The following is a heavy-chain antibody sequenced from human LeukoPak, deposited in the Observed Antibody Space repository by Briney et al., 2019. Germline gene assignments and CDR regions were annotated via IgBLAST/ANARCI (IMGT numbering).Heavy chain of an antibody. Sequence: SETLSLTCTVSGGSISSSSYYWGWIRQPPGKGLEWIGSIYYSGSTYYNPSLKSRVTISVDTSKNQFSLKLSSVTAADTAVYYCARRPKGYCSGTSCYRYPYYYYGMDVWGQGTTVTVSS. CDR3: ARRPKGYCSGTSCYRYPYYYYGMDV. CDR1: GGSISSSSYY. J-gene: IGHJ6*02. D-gene: IGHD2-2*01. CDR2: IYYSGST. V-gene: IGHV4-39*01.